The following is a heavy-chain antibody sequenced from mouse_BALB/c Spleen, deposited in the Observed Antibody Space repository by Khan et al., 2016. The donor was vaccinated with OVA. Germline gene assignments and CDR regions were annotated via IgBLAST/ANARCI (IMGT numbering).Heavy chain of an antibody. CDR1: GFTFSNYG. Sequence: VQLKESGGDLVKPGGSLKLSCAASGFTFSNYGMSWVRQIPDKRLEWVATINSDGTYTYYPDSVKGRFTISRNNAKNTLYLEMSSLKSEDTAMYYCASHLTGSFAYWGQGNLVTVSA. D-gene: IGHD4-1*01. V-gene: IGHV5-6*01. CDR3: ASHLTGSFAY. CDR2: INSDGTYT. J-gene: IGHJ3*01.